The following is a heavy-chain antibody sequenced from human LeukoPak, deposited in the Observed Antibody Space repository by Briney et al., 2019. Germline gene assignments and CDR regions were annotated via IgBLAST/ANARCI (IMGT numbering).Heavy chain of an antibody. J-gene: IGHJ6*02. CDR3: ARVPPPLLVRYYYYGMDV. V-gene: IGHV1-69*13. CDR2: IIPIFGTA. D-gene: IGHD4/OR15-4a*01. CDR1: GGTFSGYA. Sequence: SVKVSCKASGGTFSGYAISWVRQAPGQGLEWMGGIIPIFGTANYAQKFQGRVTITADESTSTAYMELSSLRSEDTAVYYCARVPPPLLVRYYYYGMDVWGQGTTVTVSS.